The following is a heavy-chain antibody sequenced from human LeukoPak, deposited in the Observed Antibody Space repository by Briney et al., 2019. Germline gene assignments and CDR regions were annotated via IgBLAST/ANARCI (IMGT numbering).Heavy chain of an antibody. Sequence: PGGSLRLSCAASGFTFSTYTMNWVRQAPGKGLEWVSSISSSSSYIYYADSAKGRFTISRDNAKNSLYLQMNRLRAEDTAVYYCARDALAAGYRLEWYYFDYWGQGTLVTVSS. CDR1: GFTFSTYT. D-gene: IGHD2-2*01. CDR3: ARDALAAGYRLEWYYFDY. V-gene: IGHV3-21*01. J-gene: IGHJ4*02. CDR2: ISSSSSYI.